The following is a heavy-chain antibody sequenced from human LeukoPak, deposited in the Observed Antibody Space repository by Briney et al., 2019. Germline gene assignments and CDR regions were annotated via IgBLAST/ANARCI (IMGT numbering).Heavy chain of an antibody. J-gene: IGHJ5*02. Sequence: ASVKVSCTASGYTFTGYYMHWVRQAPGQGLEWMGWINPNSGGTNYAQKFQGRVTMTRDTSISTAYMELSRLRSDDTAVYYCARESAARNWFDPWGQGTLVTVSS. V-gene: IGHV1-2*02. CDR3: ARESAARNWFDP. CDR1: GYTFTGYY. CDR2: INPNSGGT. D-gene: IGHD6-6*01.